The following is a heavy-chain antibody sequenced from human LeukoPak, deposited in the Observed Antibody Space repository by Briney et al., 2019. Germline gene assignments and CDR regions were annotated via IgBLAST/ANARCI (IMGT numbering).Heavy chain of an antibody. D-gene: IGHD3-10*01. CDR1: GFTFSNAW. V-gene: IGHV3-15*01. J-gene: IGHJ6*03. Sequence: EGSLRLSCAASGFTFSNAWMSWVRQAPGKGLEWVGRIKSKTDGGTTDYAAPVKGRFTISRDDSKNTLYLQMNSLKTEDTAVYYCTTGDQGKYRRRSYYYHNMDVWGKGPRSPSP. CDR2: IKSKTDGGTT. CDR3: TTGDQGKYRRRSYYYHNMDV.